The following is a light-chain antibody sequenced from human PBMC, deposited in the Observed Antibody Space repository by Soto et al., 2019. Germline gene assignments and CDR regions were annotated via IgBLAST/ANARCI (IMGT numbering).Light chain of an antibody. CDR1: QSVSSN. CDR2: GAS. V-gene: IGKV3-15*01. CDR3: QQYNNWPQT. Sequence: EIVITQPPATLSVSPGERATLSCRASQSVSSNLAWYQQKPGQAPRLLIYGASTRATGIPARFGGSGSGTEFTLTISSLQSEDFAVYYCQQYNNWPQTFGQGTKVDI. J-gene: IGKJ1*01.